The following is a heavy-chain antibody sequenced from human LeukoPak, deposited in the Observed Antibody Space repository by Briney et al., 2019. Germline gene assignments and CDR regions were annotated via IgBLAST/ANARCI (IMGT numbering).Heavy chain of an antibody. V-gene: IGHV3-7*01. D-gene: IGHD5-12*01. CDR2: INQDGSEE. J-gene: IGHJ4*02. CDR1: GFTFSNYW. Sequence: GGSLRLSCAASGFTFSNYWMSWVRQAPGKWLEWVAHINQDGSEEHYMDSVKARFIISRDNAKNSLSLQMDSLRAEDTAVYYCVRDGGVSGYDLLDYWGQGTLVTVSS. CDR3: VRDGGVSGYDLLDY.